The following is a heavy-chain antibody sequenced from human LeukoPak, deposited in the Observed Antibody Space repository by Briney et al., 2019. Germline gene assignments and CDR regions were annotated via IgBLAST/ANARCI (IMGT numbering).Heavy chain of an antibody. V-gene: IGHV1-18*01. CDR1: GYTFTSYG. D-gene: IGHD3-16*01. CDR3: ARWGPYYFHMDV. CDR2: ISAYNGNT. J-gene: IGHJ6*03. Sequence: ASVKVSCKASGYTFTSYGFTWVRQAPGQGLEWMGWISAYNGNTNYAQKLQGRVTMTTDTSTSTAYMELRSLRSDDTAVYYCARWGPYYFHMDVWGKGTTVTVSS.